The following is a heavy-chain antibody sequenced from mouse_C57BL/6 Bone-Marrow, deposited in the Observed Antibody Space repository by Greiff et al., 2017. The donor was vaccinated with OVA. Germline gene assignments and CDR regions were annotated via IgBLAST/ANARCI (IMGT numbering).Heavy chain of an antibody. CDR3: ARPLITTVVDWFAY. Sequence: VQGVESGGGLVQPGGYLKLSCAASGFTFSDYYMYWVRQTPEKRLEWVAYISNGGGSTYYPDTVKGRFTISRDNAKNTLYLQMSRLKSEDTAMYYCARPLITTVVDWFAYWGQGTLVTVSA. V-gene: IGHV5-12*01. J-gene: IGHJ3*01. CDR1: GFTFSDYY. CDR2: ISNGGGST. D-gene: IGHD1-1*01.